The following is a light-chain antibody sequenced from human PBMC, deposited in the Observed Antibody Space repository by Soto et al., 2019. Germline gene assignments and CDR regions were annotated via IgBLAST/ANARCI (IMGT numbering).Light chain of an antibody. CDR3: QHYNNWPPWT. Sequence: EIVMTQSPATLSVSPGERATLSCRASQSISNNLAWYQQKPGQPPRLLIYRASTRATGIPARFSGSGSGTEFTLTISSLQSEDFAMYYCQHYNNWPPWTFGHGTKVEIK. J-gene: IGKJ1*01. CDR1: QSISNN. V-gene: IGKV3-15*01. CDR2: RAS.